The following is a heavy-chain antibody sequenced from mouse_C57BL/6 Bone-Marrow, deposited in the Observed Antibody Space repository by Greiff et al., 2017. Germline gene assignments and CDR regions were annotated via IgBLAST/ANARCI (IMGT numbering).Heavy chain of an antibody. V-gene: IGHV1-42*01. Sequence: EVKLQESGPELVKPGASVKISCKASGYSFTGYYMNWVKQSPEKSLEWIGEINPSTGGTTYNQKFKAKATLTVDKSSSTAYIQLKSLTSEDSAVYYCARWGGYYFDYWGQGTTLTVSS. J-gene: IGHJ2*01. CDR3: ARWGGYYFDY. CDR2: INPSTGGT. CDR1: GYSFTGYY.